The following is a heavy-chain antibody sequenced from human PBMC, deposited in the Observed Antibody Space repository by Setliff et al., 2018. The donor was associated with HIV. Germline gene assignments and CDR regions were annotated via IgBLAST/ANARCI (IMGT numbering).Heavy chain of an antibody. Sequence: SVKVSCKASGDTFSSYAISWVRQAPGQGLEWMGGIIPILGIANYAQKFQDRVTITADKSTDTAYMELSSLRSEDTAVYYCARETRSFGGIDPWGQGTLVTVSS. CDR3: ARETRSFGGIDP. CDR1: GDTFSSYA. V-gene: IGHV1-69*10. J-gene: IGHJ5*02. CDR2: IIPILGIA. D-gene: IGHD2-15*01.